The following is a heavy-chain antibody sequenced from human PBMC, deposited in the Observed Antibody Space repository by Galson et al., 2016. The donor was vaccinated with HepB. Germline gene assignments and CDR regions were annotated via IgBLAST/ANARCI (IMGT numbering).Heavy chain of an antibody. CDR1: GDSVSSNRAA. J-gene: IGHJ4*02. D-gene: IGHD1-26*01. V-gene: IGHV6-1*01. CDR3: ARDFGPDRRAFDF. CDR2: TYYRSKWHS. Sequence: CAISGDSVSSNRAAWHWIRQSPSRGLEWLGRTYYRSKWHSNYALSVKSRITIDPDTSKNQFSLHLDSVTPEDTAVYYCARDFGPDRRAFDFWGQGTLVTVSS.